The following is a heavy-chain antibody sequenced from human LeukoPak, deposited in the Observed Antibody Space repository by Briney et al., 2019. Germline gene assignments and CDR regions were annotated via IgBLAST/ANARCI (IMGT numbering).Heavy chain of an antibody. CDR2: ISGSSSTI. CDR1: GFTFSTYG. CDR3: VRDKYSTIDY. D-gene: IGHD6-6*01. J-gene: IGHJ4*02. V-gene: IGHV3-48*02. Sequence: GGSLRLSCAASGFTFSTYGMHWVRQAPGKGLEWVSYISGSSSTIYYADSLKGRFTISRDNAKSSLYLQMNSLRDEDTAVYYCVRDKYSTIDYWGQGTLVTVST.